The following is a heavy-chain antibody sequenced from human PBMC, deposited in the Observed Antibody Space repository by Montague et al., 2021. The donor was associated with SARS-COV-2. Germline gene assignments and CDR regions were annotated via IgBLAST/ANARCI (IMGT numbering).Heavy chain of an antibody. J-gene: IGHJ4*02. V-gene: IGHV6-1*01. CDR1: GDSVSSHSVA. D-gene: IGHD6-19*01. Sequence: CAISGDSVSSHSVAWCWIRQSPSRGLEWLGRTYYRSKWYSDYAPSVRGRPTVNPDASKNEFSMELNYVTPEDTAVYYCVRSSGWFYFDFWGQGTLVTVSS. CDR3: VRSSGWFYFDF. CDR2: TYYRSKWYS.